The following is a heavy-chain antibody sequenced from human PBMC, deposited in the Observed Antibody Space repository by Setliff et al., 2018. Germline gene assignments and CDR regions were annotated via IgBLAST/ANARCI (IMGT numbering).Heavy chain of an antibody. Sequence: PGESLKISCKGSGYRFSSHWIGWVRQMPGKGLEWMGIIYPGDSDTRYSPSFQGQVTISADRSTRTAYLQWSSLKASDTAFYYCARSDYGDYFAWDSYGMDVWGQGTTVTVSS. CDR3: ARSDYGDYFAWDSYGMDV. D-gene: IGHD4-17*01. CDR2: IYPGDSDT. CDR1: GYRFSSHW. V-gene: IGHV5-51*01. J-gene: IGHJ6*02.